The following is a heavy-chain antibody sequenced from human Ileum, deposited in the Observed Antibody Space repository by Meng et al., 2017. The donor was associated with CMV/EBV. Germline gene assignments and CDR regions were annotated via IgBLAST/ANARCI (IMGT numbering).Heavy chain of an antibody. J-gene: IGHJ4*02. V-gene: IGHV3-48*03. CDR2: ISTSGTVI. CDR1: GFLFSTYE. CDR3: TRRLPFNGYDW. D-gene: IGHD5-12*01. Sequence: SCAASGFLFSTYEFNWVRQAPGKGLEWVSYISTSGTVIQYGDSVQGQFTMSRDNAKNSLYLQMNGLRAEDTAVYYCTRRLPFNGYDWWGQGTLVTVSS.